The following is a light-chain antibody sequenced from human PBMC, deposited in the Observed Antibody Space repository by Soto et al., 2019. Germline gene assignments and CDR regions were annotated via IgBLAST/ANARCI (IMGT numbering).Light chain of an antibody. CDR3: QQYGSSPFT. V-gene: IGKV3-20*01. CDR2: GAS. Sequence: EFVLTQSPGTLSLSPGERATLSCRASQTVRNSYLAWYQQKPGQAPRLLIYGASSRATGIPDRFSGSESGTDFTLTISRLEPEDFAVYYCQQYGSSPFTFGPGTKVDIK. CDR1: QTVRNSY. J-gene: IGKJ3*01.